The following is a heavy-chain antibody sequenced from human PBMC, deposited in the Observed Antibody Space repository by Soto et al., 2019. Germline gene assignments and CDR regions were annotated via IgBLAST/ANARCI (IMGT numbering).Heavy chain of an antibody. J-gene: IGHJ6*02. CDR2: ISYDGSNK. CDR3: AKDLQYITIVGVPIYYGMDV. V-gene: IGHV3-30*18. CDR1: GFTFSSYG. Sequence: GGSLRLSCAASGFTFSSYGMHWVRQAPGKGLEWVAVISYDGSNKYYADSVKGRFTISRDNSKNTLYLQMNSLRAEDTAVYYCAKDLQYITIVGVPIYYGMDVWGQGTTVTVSS. D-gene: IGHD3-3*01.